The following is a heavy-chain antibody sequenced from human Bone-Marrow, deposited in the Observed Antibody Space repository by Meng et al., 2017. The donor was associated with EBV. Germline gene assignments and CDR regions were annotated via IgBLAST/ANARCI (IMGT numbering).Heavy chain of an antibody. D-gene: IGHD4-17*01. CDR3: ARDSTVTTGGC. CDR2: ISSSSTYI. CDR1: GFTFSSYS. Sequence: EVQLVESGGGLVKPGGPLRLSCAASGFTFSSYSMNWVRQAPGKGLEWVSSISSSSTYIYYADSVKGRFTISRDNAKNSLYLQMNSLRAEDTAVYYCARDSTVTTGGCWGQGTLVTVSS. J-gene: IGHJ4*02. V-gene: IGHV3-21*01.